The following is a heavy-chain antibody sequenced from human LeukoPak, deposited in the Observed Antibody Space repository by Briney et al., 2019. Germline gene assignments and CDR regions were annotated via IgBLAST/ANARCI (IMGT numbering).Heavy chain of an antibody. V-gene: IGHV3-23*01. CDR1: GFTFASYA. CDR3: AKGLTVIVVVTGVADF. CDR2: ISGSGGST. J-gene: IGHJ4*02. D-gene: IGHD3-22*01. Sequence: PGGSLRLSCAASGFTFASYAMSWVRQAPGKGLEWVSAISGSGGSTYYADSVKGRFTISRDNSKNTLYLQMNSLRAEDTATYYCAKGLTVIVVVTGVADFWGQGTLVTVSS.